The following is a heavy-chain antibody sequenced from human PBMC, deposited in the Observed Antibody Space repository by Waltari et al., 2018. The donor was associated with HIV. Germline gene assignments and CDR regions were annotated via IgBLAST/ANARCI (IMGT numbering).Heavy chain of an antibody. CDR2: FDPEADET. CDR3: ATGGGTTSIQLYDLDV. Sequence: QVQLIQSGAEVKKPGASVKVSCKVFGYTLTELSMHCVRQASGKGLEWMGGFDPEADETVYAQKFHGRVTMTEDTSTDSAYMELRSLTSEDTAVYYCATGGGTTSIQLYDLDVWGQGTTVTVSS. V-gene: IGHV1-24*01. J-gene: IGHJ6*02. D-gene: IGHD1-1*01. CDR1: GYTLTELS.